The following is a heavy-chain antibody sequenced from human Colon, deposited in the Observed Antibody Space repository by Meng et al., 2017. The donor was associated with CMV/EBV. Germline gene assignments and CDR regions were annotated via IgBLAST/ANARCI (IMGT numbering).Heavy chain of an antibody. CDR1: GFTFSSHW. Sequence: GESLKISCAASGFTFSSHWMHWVRQAPGKGLVSVSRINTDGSYVTYADSVKGRFTISRDNAKNTLYLQMNSLRAEDTAVYYCAKGTGTRWLDPWGQGTLVTVSS. D-gene: IGHD1-1*01. J-gene: IGHJ5*02. CDR3: AKGTGTRWLDP. V-gene: IGHV3-74*03. CDR2: INTDGSYV.